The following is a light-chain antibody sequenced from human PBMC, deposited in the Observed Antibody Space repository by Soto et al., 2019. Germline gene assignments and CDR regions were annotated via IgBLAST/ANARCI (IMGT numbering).Light chain of an antibody. CDR2: GAS. CDR1: QRISSN. J-gene: IGKJ5*01. CDR3: QQRSNWPLSIT. Sequence: EIVMTQSPATLSVSPGERATLSCRANQRISSNLAWYQQKPGQAPRLLISGASTRATGVPARFSGSGSGTEFTLTISSLEPEDFAVYYCQQRSNWPLSITFGQGTRLEIK. V-gene: IGKV3-15*01.